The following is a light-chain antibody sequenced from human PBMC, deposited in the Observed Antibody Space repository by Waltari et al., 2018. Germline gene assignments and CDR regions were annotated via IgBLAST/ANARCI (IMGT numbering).Light chain of an antibody. CDR3: QQYNNWPLF. CDR1: QSISNN. CDR2: GAS. Sequence: EIVMTQPPATLSVSPGESATLSCRTSQSISNNLAWYQQKPGQPPRLLIHGASTRATGIPARFSGSGSGTEFTLTISSLQSEDFAVYYCQQYNNWPLFFGPGTKVDIK. V-gene: IGKV3-15*01. J-gene: IGKJ3*01.